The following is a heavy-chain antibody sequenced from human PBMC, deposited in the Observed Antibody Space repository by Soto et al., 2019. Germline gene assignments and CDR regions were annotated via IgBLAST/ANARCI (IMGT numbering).Heavy chain of an antibody. CDR3: ARDYGDYESDY. D-gene: IGHD4-17*01. CDR2: IYYSGST. J-gene: IGHJ4*02. CDR1: GGSISSSSYY. Sequence: SETLSLTCTVSGGSISSSSYYWGWIRQPPGKGLEWIGSIYYSGSTYYNPSLKSRVTISVDTSKNQFSLKLSSVTAADTAVYYCARDYGDYESDYWGQGTLVTVSS. V-gene: IGHV4-39*01.